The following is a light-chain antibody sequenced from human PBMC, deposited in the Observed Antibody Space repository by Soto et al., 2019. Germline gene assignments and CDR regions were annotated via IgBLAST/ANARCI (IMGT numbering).Light chain of an antibody. Sequence: IHMTQSPSSLSASVGDRVTITCRASQRITTYLNWYQQKPGEAPKLLISTSGTLQRGVPSRFSGSGSGTDFTLTNTSFQPADFATYFCQQAYSTPYTFGQGTQLEFK. V-gene: IGKV1-39*01. J-gene: IGKJ2*01. CDR3: QQAYSTPYT. CDR1: QRITTY. CDR2: TSG.